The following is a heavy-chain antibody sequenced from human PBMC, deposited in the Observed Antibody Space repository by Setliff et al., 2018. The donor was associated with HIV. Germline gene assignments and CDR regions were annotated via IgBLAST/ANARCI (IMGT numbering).Heavy chain of an antibody. CDR2: IKQDGSEK. V-gene: IGHV3-7*03. D-gene: IGHD1-1*01. J-gene: IGHJ4*02. CDR1: GFTFSSYW. CDR3: AKPQRDASYFDY. Sequence: PGGSLRLSCAASGFTFSSYWMSWVRQAPGKGLEWVANIKQDGSEKYYVDSVKGRFTISRDNAKNSLYLQMNSLRAEDTAIYYCAKPQRDASYFDYWGQGTLVTVSS.